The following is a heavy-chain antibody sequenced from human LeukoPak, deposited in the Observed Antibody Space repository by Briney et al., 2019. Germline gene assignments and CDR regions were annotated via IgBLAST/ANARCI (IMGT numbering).Heavy chain of an antibody. J-gene: IGHJ5*02. V-gene: IGHV4-39*01. Sequence: PSETLSLTCTVSGSSISSSSYYRGWIRQPPGKGLEWIGSIYYSGSTYYNPSLKSRVTISVDTSKNQFSLKLSSVTAADTAVYYCARLDDWFDPWGQGTLVTVSS. CDR1: GSSISSSSYY. CDR3: ARLDDWFDP. CDR2: IYYSGST.